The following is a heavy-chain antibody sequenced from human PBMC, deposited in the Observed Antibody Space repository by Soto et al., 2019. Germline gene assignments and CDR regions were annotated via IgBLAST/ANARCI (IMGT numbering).Heavy chain of an antibody. V-gene: IGHV1-69*13. D-gene: IGHD5-18*01. CDR1: GGTFSSYA. J-gene: IGHJ5*02. Sequence: ASVKVSCKASGGTFSSYAISWVRQAPGQGLEWMGGIIPIFGTANYAQKFQGRVTITADESTSTAYMELSSLRSEDTAVYYCARDGGNTAMVYNWFDPWGQGTLVTVSS. CDR2: IIPIFGTA. CDR3: ARDGGNTAMVYNWFDP.